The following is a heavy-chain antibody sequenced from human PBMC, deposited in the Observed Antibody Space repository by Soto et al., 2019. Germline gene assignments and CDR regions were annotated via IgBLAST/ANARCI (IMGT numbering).Heavy chain of an antibody. CDR2: INTNSGDT. J-gene: IGHJ5*02. D-gene: IGHD1-7*01. CDR1: GYTFAGYY. Sequence: QVQLVQSGADVKQPGASVKVSCKASGYTFAGYYMHWVRQAPGQGLEWMGWINTNSGDTQYAQKFQGRVTMTSDTSISTAYTELRSLRVDDTAVYYCARDHQELILYNWFDPWGQGTRVTVSS. CDR3: ARDHQELILYNWFDP. V-gene: IGHV1-2*02.